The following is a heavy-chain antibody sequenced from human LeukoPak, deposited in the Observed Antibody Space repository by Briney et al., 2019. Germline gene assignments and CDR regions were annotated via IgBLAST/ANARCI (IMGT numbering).Heavy chain of an antibody. J-gene: IGHJ5*02. D-gene: IGHD6-13*01. Sequence: SETLSLTCTVSGGSISSGSYYWSWIRQPAGKGLEWIGRIYTSGSTNYNPSLKSRVTISVATSKNQFSLKLSSVTAADTAVYYCARGVSSSWYGMLRYNWFDPWGQGTLVTVSS. CDR1: GGSISSGSYY. V-gene: IGHV4-61*02. CDR2: IYTSGST. CDR3: ARGVSSSWYGMLRYNWFDP.